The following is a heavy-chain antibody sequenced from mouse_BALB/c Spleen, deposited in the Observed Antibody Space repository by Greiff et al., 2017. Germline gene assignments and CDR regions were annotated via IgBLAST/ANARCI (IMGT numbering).Heavy chain of an antibody. V-gene: IGHV1-15*01. CDR2: IDPETGGT. CDR1: GYTFTDYE. CDR3: TSYYDYEGNAMDY. Sequence: QVQLQQSGAELVRPGASVTLSCKASGYTFTDYEMHWVKQTPVHGLEWIGAIDPETGGTAYNQKFKGKATLTADKSSSTAYMELRSLTSEDSAVYYCTSYYDYEGNAMDYWGQGTSVTVSS. D-gene: IGHD2-4*01. J-gene: IGHJ4*01.